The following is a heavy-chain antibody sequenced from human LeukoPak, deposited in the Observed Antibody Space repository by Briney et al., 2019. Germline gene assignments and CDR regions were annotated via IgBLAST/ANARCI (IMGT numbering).Heavy chain of an antibody. CDR2: ISGSGGST. V-gene: IGHV3-23*01. CDR1: GFTFSSYA. CDR3: AKGPMVRGAHALDY. J-gene: IGHJ4*02. D-gene: IGHD3-10*01. Sequence: GGSLRLSCAASGFTFSSYAMSWVRQAPGKGLEWVSAISGSGGSTYYADSVKGRFTISRDNSKNTLYLQMNSLRAEDTAVYYCAKGPMVRGAHALDYWGQGTLVTVSS.